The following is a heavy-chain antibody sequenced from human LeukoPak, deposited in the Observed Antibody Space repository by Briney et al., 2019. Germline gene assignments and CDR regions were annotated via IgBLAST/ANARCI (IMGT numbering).Heavy chain of an antibody. D-gene: IGHD6-13*01. CDR3: ARATYSSSRTDY. CDR1: GYTFTGYY. J-gene: IGHJ4*02. Sequence: GASVTVSCKASGYTFTGYYMHWVRQAPGQGLEWMGWINPNSGGTNYAQKFQGRVTMTRDTSISTAYMELSRLRSDDTAVYYCARATYSSSRTDYWGQGTLVTVCS. V-gene: IGHV1-2*02. CDR2: INPNSGGT.